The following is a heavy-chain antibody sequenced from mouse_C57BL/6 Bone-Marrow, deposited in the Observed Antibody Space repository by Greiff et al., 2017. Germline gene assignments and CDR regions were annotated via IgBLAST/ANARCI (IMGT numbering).Heavy chain of an antibody. Sequence: QVQLQQPGAELVKPGASVKMSCKASGYTFTSYWTTWVKQRPGQGLEWIGDIYPGSGSTNYNEKFKSKATLTVDTSSSTAYMQLSSLTSEDSAVYYCARDPLYYYGSSYSAYWGQGTLVTVSA. CDR1: GYTFTSYW. V-gene: IGHV1-55*01. CDR2: IYPGSGST. J-gene: IGHJ3*01. D-gene: IGHD1-1*01. CDR3: ARDPLYYYGSSYSAY.